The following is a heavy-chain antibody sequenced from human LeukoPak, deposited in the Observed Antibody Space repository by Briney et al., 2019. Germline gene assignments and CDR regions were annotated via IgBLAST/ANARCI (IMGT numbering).Heavy chain of an antibody. D-gene: IGHD2-15*01. CDR3: TRKYCSGGSCYCFDY. J-gene: IGHJ4*02. CDR2: IYYSGST. Sequence: PSETLSLTCTVSGGSIISSSYYWGWIRQPPGKGLEWIGSIYYSGSTYYNPSLKSRVTISVDTSKNQFSLKLSSVTAGDTAVFYCTRKYCSGGSCYCFDYWGQGTLVTVSS. CDR1: GGSIISSSYY. V-gene: IGHV4-39*01.